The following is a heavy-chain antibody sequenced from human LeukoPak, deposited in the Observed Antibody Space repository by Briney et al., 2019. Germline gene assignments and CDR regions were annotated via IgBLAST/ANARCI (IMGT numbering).Heavy chain of an antibody. Sequence: SETLSLTCNVSGGSVSSGNYCWSWIRQPPGKGLEWIGYIYYSGSTNYNPSLKSRVTIAVDTSKNQFSLKLSSVTAADTAVYYCARAHSSSWYMDYWGQGTLVTVSS. CDR3: ARAHSSSWYMDY. V-gene: IGHV4-61*01. J-gene: IGHJ4*02. CDR2: IYYSGST. CDR1: GGSVSSGNYC. D-gene: IGHD6-13*01.